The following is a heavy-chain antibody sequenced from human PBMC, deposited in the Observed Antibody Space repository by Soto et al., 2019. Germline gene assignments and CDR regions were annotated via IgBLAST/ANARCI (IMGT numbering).Heavy chain of an antibody. Sequence: PGGSLRLSCAASGFTFSSYSMNWVRQAPGKGLEWVSYISSSSSTIYYADSVKGRFTISRDNAKNSLYLQMNSLRAEDTAVYYCAKEASGAAAKGRSPHFDYWGQGTLVTVSS. CDR3: AKEASGAAAKGRSPHFDY. CDR1: GFTFSSYS. V-gene: IGHV3-48*01. J-gene: IGHJ4*02. CDR2: ISSSSSTI. D-gene: IGHD6-13*01.